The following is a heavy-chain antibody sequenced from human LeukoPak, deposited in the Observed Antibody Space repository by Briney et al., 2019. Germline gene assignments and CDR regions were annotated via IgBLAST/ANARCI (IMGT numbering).Heavy chain of an antibody. CDR2: IRYDGSNK. CDR1: GFTFSSYG. J-gene: IGHJ4*02. V-gene: IGHV3-30*02. CDR3: AKLGY. Sequence: AGGSLRLSCAASGFTFSSYGMHWVRQAPGKGLEWVAFIRYDGSNKYYADSVKGRFTISRDNSKNTLYLQMNGLRAEDTAVYYCAKLGYWGQGTLVTVSS.